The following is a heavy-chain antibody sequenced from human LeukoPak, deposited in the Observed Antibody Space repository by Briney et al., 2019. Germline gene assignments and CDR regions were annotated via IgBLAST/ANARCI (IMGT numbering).Heavy chain of an antibody. Sequence: GVSLRLFCAASGFTFSSYAMIWVRQAPGEGLEWVSDLSASGGGTYYTLSVKGGSTISRDTSKNALFLQMNSMRAEDTAVYYCARNDFGSGWLGDNWGQGTLVTVFS. CDR1: GFTFSSYA. V-gene: IGHV3-23*01. D-gene: IGHD6-19*01. CDR3: ARNDFGSGWLGDN. CDR2: LSASGGGT. J-gene: IGHJ4*02.